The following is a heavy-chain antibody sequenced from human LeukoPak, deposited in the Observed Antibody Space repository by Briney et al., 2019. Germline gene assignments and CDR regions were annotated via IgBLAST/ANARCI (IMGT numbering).Heavy chain of an antibody. CDR2: INSDGSST. D-gene: IGHD2-21*02. V-gene: IGHV3-74*01. Sequence: GGSLRLSCAASGFTFGSYWMHWVRQAPGKGLVWVSRINSDGSSTSYADSVKGRFTISRDNAKNTLYLQMNSLRAEDTAVYYCARVAPTYCGGDCYPDWGQGTLVTVSS. CDR3: ARVAPTYCGGDCYPD. J-gene: IGHJ4*02. CDR1: GFTFGSYW.